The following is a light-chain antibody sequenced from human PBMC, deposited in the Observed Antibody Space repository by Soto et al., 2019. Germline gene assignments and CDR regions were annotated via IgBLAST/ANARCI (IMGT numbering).Light chain of an antibody. Sequence: QSALTQPPSVSGSPGQSITISCTGTSSDIGIYNYVSWYQQHPGKAPKLMIYEVSYRPSGVSNRFSGSKSGNTASLTISGLQAEEEADYYCSSYTESSTRVFGGGTQLTVL. CDR2: EVS. CDR3: SSYTESSTRV. V-gene: IGLV2-14*01. CDR1: SSDIGIYNY. J-gene: IGLJ2*01.